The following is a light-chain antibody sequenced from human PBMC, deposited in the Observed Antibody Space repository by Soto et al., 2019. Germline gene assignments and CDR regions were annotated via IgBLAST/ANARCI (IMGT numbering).Light chain of an antibody. CDR3: TSYVGNDIWV. Sequence: QSALTQPPSASGSPGQSVTISCTGTNSDVGAYKYVSWYQQYPRKAPKLMIYEVTKLPSGVPDRFSGSKSGNTASLAVSGLQAEYEADYYCTSYVGNDIWVFGGGTKLAVL. CDR1: NSDVGAYKY. V-gene: IGLV2-8*01. CDR2: EVT. J-gene: IGLJ3*02.